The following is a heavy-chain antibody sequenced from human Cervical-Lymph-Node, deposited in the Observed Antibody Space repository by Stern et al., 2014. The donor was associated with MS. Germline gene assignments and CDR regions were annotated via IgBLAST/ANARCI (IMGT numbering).Heavy chain of an antibody. Sequence: QDQLVQSGGGLVKPGGSLRLSCAASGFTFSDYYMSWIRQAPGKGLEWVSYISSSSSYTNYADYVKGRFTISRDNAKNSLYLQMNSLRAEDTAVYYCATRRRITMVRGVAVWYFDLWGRGTLVTVSS. J-gene: IGHJ2*01. CDR1: GFTFSDYY. CDR3: ATRRRITMVRGVAVWYFDL. CDR2: ISSSSSYT. V-gene: IGHV3-11*06. D-gene: IGHD3-10*01.